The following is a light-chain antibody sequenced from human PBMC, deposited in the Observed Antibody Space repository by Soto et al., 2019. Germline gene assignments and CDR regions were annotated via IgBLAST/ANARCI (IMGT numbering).Light chain of an antibody. V-gene: IGLV2-8*01. CDR2: EVT. CDR1: SSDVGGYNY. J-gene: IGLJ3*02. CDR3: SSYAASNNFYFV. Sequence: ALTQPPSASGSPGQSATISCTGTSSDVGGYNYVSWYQQYPGRAPKLMIYEVTKRPSGVPDRFSGSKSGNTASLTVSGLQAEDEADYYCSSYAASNNFYFVFGGGTQLTVL.